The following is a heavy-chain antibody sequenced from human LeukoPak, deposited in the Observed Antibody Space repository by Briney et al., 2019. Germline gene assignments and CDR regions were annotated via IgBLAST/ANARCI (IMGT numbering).Heavy chain of an antibody. J-gene: IGHJ4*02. CDR3: ARDVGGHEWPNYPSADY. D-gene: IGHD3-10*01. CDR1: GFTFSDYY. Sequence: GSLRLSCAASGFTFSDYYMSWIRQAPGKGLEWVSYISSSGSTIYYADSVKGRFTISRDNAKNSLYLQMNSLRAEDTAVYYCARDVGGHEWPNYPSADYWGQGTLVTVSS. CDR2: ISSSGSTI. V-gene: IGHV3-11*04.